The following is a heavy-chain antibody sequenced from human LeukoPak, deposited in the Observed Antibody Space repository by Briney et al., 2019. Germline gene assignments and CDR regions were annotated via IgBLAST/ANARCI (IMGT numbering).Heavy chain of an antibody. D-gene: IGHD6-19*01. CDR1: GFTFATSA. V-gene: IGHV1-58*01. Sequence: SVKVSCKASGFTFATSAVQWVRQARGQRLEWIGWTVVGSNNTNYAQKFQERATITRDLSTGTAYMELSSLRSEDTAVYYCAAPGYSSGWYGLWGQGTLVTVSS. J-gene: IGHJ4*02. CDR3: AAPGYSSGWYGL. CDR2: TVVGSNNT.